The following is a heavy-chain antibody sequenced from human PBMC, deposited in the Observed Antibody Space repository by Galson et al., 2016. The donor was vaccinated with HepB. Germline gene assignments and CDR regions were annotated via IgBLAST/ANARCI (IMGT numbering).Heavy chain of an antibody. CDR3: ARRADIVKNWFDP. CDR1: GYSLNAHW. Sequence: QSGAEVKKPGESLKISCKASGYSLNAHWIGWVRKMPGKGLEWMGVIYLGDSDTRYSPSFQGQVTISADTPISTAYLQWSSLKASDTAVYYCARRADIVKNWFDPWGQGTLVTVSS. CDR2: IYLGDSDT. J-gene: IGHJ5*02. D-gene: IGHD2-15*01. V-gene: IGHV5-51*01.